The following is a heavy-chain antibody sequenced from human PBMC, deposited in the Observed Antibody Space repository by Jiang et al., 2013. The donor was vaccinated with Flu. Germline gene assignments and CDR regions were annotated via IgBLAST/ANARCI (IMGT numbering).Heavy chain of an antibody. Sequence: FSSYAMHWVRQAPGKGLEWVAVISYDGSNKYYADSVKGRFTISRDNSKNTLYLQMNSLRAEDTAVYYCARDPLGVAGGAFDIWGQGTMVTVSS. J-gene: IGHJ3*02. CDR3: ARDPLGVAGGAFDI. CDR1: FSSYA. V-gene: IGHV3-30-3*01. CDR2: ISYDGSNK. D-gene: IGHD2-15*01.